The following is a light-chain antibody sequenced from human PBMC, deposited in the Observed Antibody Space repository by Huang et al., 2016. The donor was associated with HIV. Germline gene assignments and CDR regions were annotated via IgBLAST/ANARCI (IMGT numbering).Light chain of an antibody. CDR3: QQYNNWPGT. V-gene: IGKV3-15*01. J-gene: IGKJ1*01. CDR1: QSFSNK. CDR2: GAS. Sequence: EIVMTQSPATLSVSPGERATLSCWASQSFSNKLAWYQQKPGQAPRLLSYGASTRATGIPARFSGSVSGTEFTLTISSLQSEDFAVYYCQQYNNWPGTFGQGTKVEIK.